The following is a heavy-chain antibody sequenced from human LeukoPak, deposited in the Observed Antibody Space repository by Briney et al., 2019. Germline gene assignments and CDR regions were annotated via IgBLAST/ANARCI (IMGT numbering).Heavy chain of an antibody. CDR2: IYHSGST. CDR3: ARDYYGSGRWPFFDY. V-gene: IGHV4-30-2*01. CDR1: GGSISSGGYS. D-gene: IGHD3-10*01. Sequence: SQALSLTCAVSGGSISSGGYSWSWIRQPPGRGLEWIGYIYHSGSTYYNPSLKRRVTISVDRSKNQFSLKLSSVTAADTAVYYCARDYYGSGRWPFFDYWGQGTLVTVSS. J-gene: IGHJ4*02.